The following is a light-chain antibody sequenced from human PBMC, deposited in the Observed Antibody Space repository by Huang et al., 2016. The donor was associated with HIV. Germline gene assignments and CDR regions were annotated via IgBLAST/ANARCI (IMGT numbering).Light chain of an antibody. CDR1: QSVRSI. CDR3: QQYDDWPLT. V-gene: IGKV3-15*01. Sequence: EIVMTQSPASLSVSPGETATLSCRASQSVRSILAWYQQKPGQAPRLLIYGASTGATGIPARFSGSGSGTEFTLTINSLKSEDFAVYYCQQYDDWPLTFGGGTKVEMK. CDR2: GAS. J-gene: IGKJ4*01.